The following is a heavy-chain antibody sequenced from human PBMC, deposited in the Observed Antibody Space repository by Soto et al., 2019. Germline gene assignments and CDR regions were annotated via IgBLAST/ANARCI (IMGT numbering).Heavy chain of an antibody. D-gene: IGHD3-10*01. CDR1: GGSISSYY. V-gene: IGHV4-59*01. CDR3: ARDMAKYGSRYFDY. Sequence: SETLSLTCTVSGGSISSYYWSWIRQPPGKGLEWIGYIYYSGSTNYNPSLKSRVTISVDTSKNQFSLKLSSVTAADTAVYYCARDMAKYGSRYFDYWGQGTLVTVSS. CDR2: IYYSGST. J-gene: IGHJ4*02.